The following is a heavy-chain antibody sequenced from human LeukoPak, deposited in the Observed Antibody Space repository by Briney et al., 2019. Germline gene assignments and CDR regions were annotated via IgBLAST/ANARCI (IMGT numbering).Heavy chain of an antibody. J-gene: IGHJ2*01. CDR1: GFTFDDYT. V-gene: IGHV3-9*01. D-gene: IGHD4-23*01. Sequence: GGSLRLSCAASGFTFDDYTMHWVRQAPGKGLEWVSGISWNSGSIGYADSVKGRFTISRDNAKNSLYLQMNSLRAEDTALYYCARAVVTYWYFDLWGRGTLVTVSS. CDR3: ARAVVTYWYFDL. CDR2: ISWNSGSI.